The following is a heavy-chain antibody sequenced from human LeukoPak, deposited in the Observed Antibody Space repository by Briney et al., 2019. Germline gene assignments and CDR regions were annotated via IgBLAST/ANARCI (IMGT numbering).Heavy chain of an antibody. V-gene: IGHV4-61*02. J-gene: IGHJ3*02. Sequence: PSETLSLTCTVSGGSISSGSYYWSWIRQPAGNGLEWIGRIYTSGSTNYNPSLKSRVTISVDTSKNQFSLKLSSVTAADTAVYYCARVPYYYDSSGWSPPFDIWGQGTMVTVSS. CDR2: IYTSGST. CDR1: GGSISSGSYY. D-gene: IGHD3-22*01. CDR3: ARVPYYYDSSGWSPPFDI.